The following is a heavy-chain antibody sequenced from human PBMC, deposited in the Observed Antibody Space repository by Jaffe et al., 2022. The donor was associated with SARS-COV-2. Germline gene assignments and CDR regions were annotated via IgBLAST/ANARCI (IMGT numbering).Heavy chain of an antibody. CDR1: GGSFSGYY. D-gene: IGHD4-17*01. J-gene: IGHJ6*03. CDR2: INHSGST. Sequence: QVQIQQWGAGLLKPSETLSLTCAVYGGSFSGYYWNWIRQPPGKGLEWIGEINHSGSTNNNPSLKSRVTISVDTSKNQFSLKLSSVTAADTAVYYCARGRDYGATSMDVWGKGTTVTVSS. CDR3: ARGRDYGATSMDV. V-gene: IGHV4-34*01.